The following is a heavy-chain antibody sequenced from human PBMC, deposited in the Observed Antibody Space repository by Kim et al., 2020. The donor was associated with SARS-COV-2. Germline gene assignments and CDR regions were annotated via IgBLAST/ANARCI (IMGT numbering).Heavy chain of an antibody. CDR3: ARGGYYGSGTDPDY. D-gene: IGHD3-10*01. CDR2: IIPIFGTA. J-gene: IGHJ4*02. CDR1: GGTFSSYA. V-gene: IGHV1-69*13. Sequence: SVKVSCKASGGTFSSYAISWVRQAPGQGLEWMGGIIPIFGTANYAQKFQGRVTITADESTSTAYMELSSLRSEDTAVYYCARGGYYGSGTDPDYWGQGTLVTVSS.